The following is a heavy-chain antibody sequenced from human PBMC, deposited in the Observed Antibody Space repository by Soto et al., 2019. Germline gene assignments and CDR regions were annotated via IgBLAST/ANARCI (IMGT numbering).Heavy chain of an antibody. Sequence: GSLRLSCAASGFTFSSYWMSWVRQAPGKGLEWVANIKQDGSEKYYVDSVKGRLTISRDNAKNSLYLQMNSLRAEDTAVYYCARDGSEITFHRVWGQGTLVTVSS. V-gene: IGHV3-7*03. CDR3: ARDGSEITFHRV. J-gene: IGHJ4*02. D-gene: IGHD2-21*01. CDR1: GFTFSSYW. CDR2: IKQDGSEK.